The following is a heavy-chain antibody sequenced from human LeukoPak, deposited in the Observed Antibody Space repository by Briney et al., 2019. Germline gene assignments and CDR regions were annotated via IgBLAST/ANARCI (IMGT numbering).Heavy chain of an antibody. V-gene: IGHV1-46*01. CDR2: INPSGGST. CDR3: ASLVLEPSNIDY. Sequence: ASVTVSCKASGYTFTSYYMHWGRQAPGQGVEWMGIINPSGGSTSYAQKFQGRVTITADESTSTAYMELSSLRSEDTAVYYCASLVLEPSNIDYWGQGTLVTVSS. J-gene: IGHJ4*02. CDR1: GYTFTSYY. D-gene: IGHD1-1*01.